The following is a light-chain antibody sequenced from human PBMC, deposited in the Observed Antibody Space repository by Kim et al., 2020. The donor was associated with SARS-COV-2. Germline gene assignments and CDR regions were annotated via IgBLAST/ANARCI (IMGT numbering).Light chain of an antibody. J-gene: IGLJ3*02. Sequence: RQTATLTCTGNINNVGYQGAAWLQQHQGHPPKLLSYRNNKRPSGISERFSASRSGNTASLTITDLQPEDEADYYCSAWDNSLGDWVFGGGTKSPS. V-gene: IGLV10-54*04. CDR1: INNVGYQG. CDR2: RNN. CDR3: SAWDNSLGDWV.